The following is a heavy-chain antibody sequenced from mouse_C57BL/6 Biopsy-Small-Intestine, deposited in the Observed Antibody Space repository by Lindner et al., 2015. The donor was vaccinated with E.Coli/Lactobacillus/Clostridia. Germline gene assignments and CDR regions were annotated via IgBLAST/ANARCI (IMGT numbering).Heavy chain of an antibody. CDR3: ARSRDYYGSSYGA. D-gene: IGHD1-1*01. J-gene: IGHJ3*01. CDR1: GYTFTDYY. Sequence: LQESGPVLVKPGRSVKMSCKASGYTFTDYYMNWVKQSHGKSLEWIGVINPYNGGTSYNQKFKGKATLTVDKSSSTAYMELNSLTSEDSAVYYCARSRDYYGSSYGAWGQGTLVTVSA. V-gene: IGHV1-19*01. CDR2: INPYNGGT.